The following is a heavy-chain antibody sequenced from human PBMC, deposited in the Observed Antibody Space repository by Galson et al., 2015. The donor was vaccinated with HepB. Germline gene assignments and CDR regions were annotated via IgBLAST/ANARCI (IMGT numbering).Heavy chain of an antibody. CDR2: INPSGGRT. D-gene: IGHD4-17*01. CDR1: GYTFTSYY. J-gene: IGHJ4*02. Sequence: SVKVSCKAFGYTFTSYYMHWVRQAPGQGLEWMGIINPSGGRTTYAQRFQGRVTTTSDTSTSTVYMELRSLRSEDTAMYYCARSLDDYGDYNIDYWGQGTLVTVSS. V-gene: IGHV1-46*01. CDR3: ARSLDDYGDYNIDY.